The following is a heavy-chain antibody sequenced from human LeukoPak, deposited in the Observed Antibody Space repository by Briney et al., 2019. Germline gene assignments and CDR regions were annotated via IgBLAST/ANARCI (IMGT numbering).Heavy chain of an antibody. D-gene: IGHD2-15*01. J-gene: IGHJ4*02. Sequence: ASVTVSCKASGYTFTSYDINWVRQATGQGLEWMGWMNPNSGNTGYAQKFQGRVTMTRNTSISTAYMELSSLRSEDTAVYYCARVPTYCSGGSCYGYWGQGTLVTVSS. CDR1: GYTFTSYD. V-gene: IGHV1-8*01. CDR3: ARVPTYCSGGSCYGY. CDR2: MNPNSGNT.